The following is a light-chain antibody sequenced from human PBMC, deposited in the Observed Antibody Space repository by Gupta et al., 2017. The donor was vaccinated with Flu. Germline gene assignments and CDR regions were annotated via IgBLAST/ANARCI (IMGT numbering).Light chain of an antibody. Sequence: ICLRATLSDRSYLNWYQQKPGKAPRLLIYAASSLQSGVPSRFSGSGSVTDFTLTISRRQPEVFATYYCQQTYTYSPSITLGGGT. V-gene: IGKV1-39*01. CDR3: QQTYTYSPSIT. CDR2: AAS. CDR1: LSDRSY. J-gene: IGKJ4*01.